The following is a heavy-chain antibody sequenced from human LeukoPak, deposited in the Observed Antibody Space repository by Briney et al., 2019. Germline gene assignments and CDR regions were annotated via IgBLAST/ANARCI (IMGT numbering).Heavy chain of an antibody. CDR2: IYYSGST. D-gene: IGHD6-6*01. CDR3: ARAYSSSFAPFDY. V-gene: IGHV4-59*08. Sequence: KPSETLSLTCTVSGGSISSYYWSWIRQPPGKGLEWIGYIYYSGSTNYNPSLKSRVTISVDTSKNQFSLKLSSVTAADTAVYYCARAYSSSFAPFDYWGQGTLVTVSS. CDR1: GGSISSYY. J-gene: IGHJ4*02.